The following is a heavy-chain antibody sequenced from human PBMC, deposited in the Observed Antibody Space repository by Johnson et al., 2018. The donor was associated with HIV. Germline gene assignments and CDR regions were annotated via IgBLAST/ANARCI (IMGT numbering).Heavy chain of an antibody. Sequence: QMLLVESGGGLVKPGGSLRLSCAASGFTFSDYYMSWIRQAPGKGLEWVSYISSSGSTIYYADSVKGRFTISRDNAKNSLYLQMNSLRAEDTALYYCAKDLGDPMIEVHAFDIWGQGTMVTVSS. J-gene: IGHJ3*02. D-gene: IGHD3-22*01. V-gene: IGHV3-11*01. CDR3: AKDLGDPMIEVHAFDI. CDR2: ISSSGSTI. CDR1: GFTFSDYY.